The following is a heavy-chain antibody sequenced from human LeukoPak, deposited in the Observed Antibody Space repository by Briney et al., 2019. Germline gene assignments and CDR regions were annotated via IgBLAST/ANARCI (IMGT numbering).Heavy chain of an antibody. D-gene: IGHD6-19*01. J-gene: IGHJ3*02. CDR2: INPDGSEK. CDR3: ARYGNGAWLAHYAFDS. V-gene: IGHV3-7*01. Sequence: GSLRLSCAASGFTLRNYWMSWVRQAPGKGLEWVANINPDGSEKYYADSVKGRFAISRDNAENSLYLQMNSLRAEDTAVYYCARYGNGAWLAHYAFDSWGQGTMVTVPS. CDR1: GFTLRNYW.